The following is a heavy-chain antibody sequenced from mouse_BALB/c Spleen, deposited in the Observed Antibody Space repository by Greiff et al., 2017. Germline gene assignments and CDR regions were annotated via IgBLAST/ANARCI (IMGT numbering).Heavy chain of an antibody. D-gene: IGHD1-1*01. V-gene: IGHV1-87*01. CDR2: IYPGDGDT. Sequence: VQLQQSGAELARPGASVKLSCKASGYTFTSYWMQWVKQRPGQGLEWIGAIYPGDGDTRYTQKFKGKATLTADKSSSTAYMQLSSLASEDSAVYYCAIYYYGSSYDYFDYWGQGTTLTVSS. CDR3: AIYYYGSSYDYFDY. CDR1: GYTFTSYW. J-gene: IGHJ2*01.